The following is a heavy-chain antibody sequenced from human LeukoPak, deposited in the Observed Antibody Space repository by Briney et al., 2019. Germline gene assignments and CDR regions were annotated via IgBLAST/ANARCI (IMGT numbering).Heavy chain of an antibody. J-gene: IGHJ4*02. D-gene: IGHD6-19*01. Sequence: GGSLRLSSAASGFTVSSNYMSWVRQAPGKGLEWVSVIYSGGSTYYADSVRGRFTISRHNSKNTLYLQMNSLRAEDTAVYYCARGTGYSSGLFDYWGQGTLVTVSS. CDR3: ARGTGYSSGLFDY. V-gene: IGHV3-53*04. CDR1: GFTVSSNY. CDR2: IYSGGST.